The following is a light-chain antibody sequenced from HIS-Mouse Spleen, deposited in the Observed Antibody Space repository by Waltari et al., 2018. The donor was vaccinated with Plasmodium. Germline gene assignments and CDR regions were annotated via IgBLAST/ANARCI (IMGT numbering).Light chain of an antibody. CDR3: YSTDSSGNHRV. J-gene: IGLJ3*02. Sequence: SYELTQPPSVSVSPGQTARITCSGDALPKKLAYWFQQKSGQAPVLAIYEDSKRPSGIPERFSGSSSGTMATLTISGAQVEDEADYYCYSTDSSGNHRVFGGGTKLTVL. V-gene: IGLV3-10*01. CDR1: ALPKKL. CDR2: EDS.